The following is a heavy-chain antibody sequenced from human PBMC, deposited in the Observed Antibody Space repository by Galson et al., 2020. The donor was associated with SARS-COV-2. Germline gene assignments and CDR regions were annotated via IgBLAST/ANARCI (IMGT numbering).Heavy chain of an antibody. J-gene: IGHJ3*02. CDR3: ARDEEGSSWLGDAFDI. CDR1: GGTFSSYA. CDR2: IIPIFGTA. D-gene: IGHD6-13*01. Sequence: SVNVSCKASGGTFSSYAISWVRQAPGQGLEWMGGIIPIFGTANYAQKFQGRVTITADESTSTAYMELSSLRSEDTAVYYCARDEEGSSWLGDAFDIWGQGTMVTVSS. V-gene: IGHV1-69*13.